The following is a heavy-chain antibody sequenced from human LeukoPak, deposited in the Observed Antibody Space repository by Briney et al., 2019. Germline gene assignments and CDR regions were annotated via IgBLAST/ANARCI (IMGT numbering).Heavy chain of an antibody. V-gene: IGHV1-2*02. CDR1: EYTFIDYY. D-gene: IGHD3-16*01. CDR2: INPNSGGT. Sequence: WASVKVSCKASEYTFIDYYIHWARQAPGQGLEWLGWINPNSGGTNYAQKVQGRVNLIRETSINTAYMELSRLTSDDTALYYCARSGSRGRSYDDAFDIWGQGTMVTVSS. J-gene: IGHJ3*02. CDR3: ARSGSRGRSYDDAFDI.